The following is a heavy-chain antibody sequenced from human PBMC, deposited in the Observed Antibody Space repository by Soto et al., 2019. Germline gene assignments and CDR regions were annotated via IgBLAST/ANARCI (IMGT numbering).Heavy chain of an antibody. D-gene: IGHD2-15*01. V-gene: IGHV1-2*04. J-gene: IGHJ5*02. Sequence: ASVKVSCKASGYTFTSYGISWVRQAPGQGLEWMGWINPNSGGTNYAQKFQGWVTMTRDTSISTAYMELSRLRSDDTAVYYCARGPALLYCSGGSCYHNWFDPWGQGTLVTVSS. CDR2: INPNSGGT. CDR1: GYTFTSYG. CDR3: ARGPALLYCSGGSCYHNWFDP.